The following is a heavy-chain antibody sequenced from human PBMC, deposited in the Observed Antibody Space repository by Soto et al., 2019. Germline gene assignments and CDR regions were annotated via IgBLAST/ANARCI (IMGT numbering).Heavy chain of an antibody. D-gene: IGHD6-6*01. Sequence: PGGSLRLSCAASGFTFSSYAMHWVRQAPGKGLEWVAVISYDGSNKYYADSVKGRFTISRDNSKNTLYLQMNSLRAEDTAVYYCARELSAARHYYYYGMDVWGQGTTVTVSP. CDR1: GFTFSSYA. CDR3: ARELSAARHYYYYGMDV. J-gene: IGHJ6*01. CDR2: ISYDGSNK. V-gene: IGHV3-30-3*01.